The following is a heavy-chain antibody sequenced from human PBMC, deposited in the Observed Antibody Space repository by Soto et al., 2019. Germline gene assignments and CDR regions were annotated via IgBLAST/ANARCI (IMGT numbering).Heavy chain of an antibody. Sequence: SETLSLTCTVSGGSVSSGSYYWSWIRQPPGKGLEWIGYIYYSGSTNYNPSLKSRVTISVDTSKTQFSLKLSSVTAADTAVYYCARDRVGIAAAGTIGELEDYYGMDVWGRGTTVTVSS. D-gene: IGHD6-13*01. V-gene: IGHV4-61*01. CDR2: IYYSGST. CDR1: GGSVSSGSYY. J-gene: IGHJ6*02. CDR3: ARDRVGIAAAGTIGELEDYYGMDV.